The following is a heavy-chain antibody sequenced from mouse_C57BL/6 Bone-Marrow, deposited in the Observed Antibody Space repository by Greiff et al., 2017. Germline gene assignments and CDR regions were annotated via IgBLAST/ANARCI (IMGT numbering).Heavy chain of an antibody. CDR1: GYTFTSYW. CDR3: ATPIYYYYLSAIDY. D-gene: IGHD2-4*01. CDR2: INPSNGGT. V-gene: IGHV1-53*01. J-gene: IGHJ4*01. Sequence: QVQLQQPGTELVKPGASVKLSCKASGYTFTSYWMHWVKQRPGQGLEWIGNINPSNGGTNYNEKFKGKAKLTVDKSSSTAYMPPSSLSSEHSAVYYCATPIYYYYLSAIDYWGQGTSVTVSS.